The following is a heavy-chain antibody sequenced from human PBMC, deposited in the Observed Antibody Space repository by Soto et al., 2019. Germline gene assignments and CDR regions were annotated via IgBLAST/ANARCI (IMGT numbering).Heavy chain of an antibody. J-gene: IGHJ4*02. D-gene: IGHD6-13*01. CDR3: ARYRREAVAGYTLDN. CDR1: GGSISSNY. Sequence: SETLSLTCTVSGGSISSNYWTWIRQPPGKGLEWIGYVHNSGSTNYNPSLKSRVTVSEDTSKSQFSLKVNSMTAADTAVYYCARYRREAVAGYTLDNWGQGILVTVSS. V-gene: IGHV4-59*01. CDR2: VHNSGST.